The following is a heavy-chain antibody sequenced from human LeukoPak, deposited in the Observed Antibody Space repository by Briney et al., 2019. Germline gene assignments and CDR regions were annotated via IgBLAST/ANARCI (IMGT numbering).Heavy chain of an antibody. D-gene: IGHD1-1*01. V-gene: IGHV4-59*01. CDR1: GGSITSYY. CDR2: IQYSRST. CDR3: ARKTTGWFHP. J-gene: IGHJ5*02. Sequence: PSETLSLTCTVSGGSITSYYWSWIRQPPGKGLEWIGYIQYSRSTNYNPSLKSRVTISSDTSKNQFSLKLSSVTAADTAVYYCARKTTGWFHPWGQGTLVTVSS.